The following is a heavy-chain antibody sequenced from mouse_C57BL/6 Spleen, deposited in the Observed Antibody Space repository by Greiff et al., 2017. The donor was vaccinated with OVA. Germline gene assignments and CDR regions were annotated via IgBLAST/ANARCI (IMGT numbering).Heavy chain of an antibody. CDR2: IDPENGDT. Sequence: EVQVVESGAELVRPGASVKLSCTASGFNIKDDYMHWVKQRPEQGLEWIGWIDPENGDTEYASKFQGKATITADTSSNTAYLQLSSLTSEDTAVYYCTTRGINYFDYWGQGTTLTVSS. CDR1: GFNIKDDY. J-gene: IGHJ2*01. CDR3: TTRGINYFDY. D-gene: IGHD1-3*01. V-gene: IGHV14-4*01.